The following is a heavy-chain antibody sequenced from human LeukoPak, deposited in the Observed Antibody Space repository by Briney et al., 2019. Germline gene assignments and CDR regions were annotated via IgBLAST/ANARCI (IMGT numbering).Heavy chain of an antibody. D-gene: IGHD3-10*01. V-gene: IGHV4-4*07. CDR2: IYTSGST. Sequence: SGTLSLTCTVSGGSISSYYWSWIRQPAGKGLEWIGRIYTSGSTNYNPSLKSRVTMSVDTSKNQFSLKLSSVTAADTAVYYCARGRGYGSGSFFDYWGQGTLVTVSS. CDR1: GGSISSYY. CDR3: ARGRGYGSGSFFDY. J-gene: IGHJ4*02.